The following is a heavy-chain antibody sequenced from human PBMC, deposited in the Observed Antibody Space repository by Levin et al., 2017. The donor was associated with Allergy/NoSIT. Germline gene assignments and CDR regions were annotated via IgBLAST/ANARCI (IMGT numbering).Heavy chain of an antibody. CDR2: IHHSVSA. D-gene: IGHD3-10*01. Sequence: SETLSLTCTVSGDSISGGTFYWSWIRQRPGKGLEWIGFIHHSVSAYYNPSLKSRLTMSLDTSKSQFSLRVTSVTAADTAVYYCARDECAWLGECYGMDVWGQGTTVIVSS. CDR1: GDSISGGTFY. J-gene: IGHJ6*02. V-gene: IGHV4-31*03. CDR3: ARDECAWLGECYGMDV.